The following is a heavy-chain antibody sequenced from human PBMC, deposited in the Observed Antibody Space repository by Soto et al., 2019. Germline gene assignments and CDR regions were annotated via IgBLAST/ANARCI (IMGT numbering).Heavy chain of an antibody. CDR2: IYSSGNT. V-gene: IGHV4-4*07. D-gene: IGHD3-3*01. Sequence: PSETLSLTCSVSGGTISGYYWTWIRQPAGKGLEWIGRIYSSGNTKYNPSLQSRVTMSLDTANNQFSLRLTYVTAADTAVYYCARGKRFSDWFDPWGQGTLVTVSS. CDR1: GGTISGYY. J-gene: IGHJ5*02. CDR3: ARGKRFSDWFDP.